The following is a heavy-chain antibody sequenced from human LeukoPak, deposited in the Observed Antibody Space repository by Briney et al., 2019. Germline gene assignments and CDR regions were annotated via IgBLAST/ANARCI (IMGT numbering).Heavy chain of an antibody. CDR3: AKGMSGCHRLNWFDP. CDR2: ISWNSGSI. D-gene: IGHD3-3*01. J-gene: IGHJ5*02. V-gene: IGHV3-9*01. Sequence: PGRSLRLSCAASGFTFDDYAMHWVRQAPGKGLEWVSGISWNSGSIGYADSVKGRFTISRDNAKNSLYLQMNSLRAEDTALYYCAKGMSGCHRLNWFDPWGQGTLVTVSS. CDR1: GFTFDDYA.